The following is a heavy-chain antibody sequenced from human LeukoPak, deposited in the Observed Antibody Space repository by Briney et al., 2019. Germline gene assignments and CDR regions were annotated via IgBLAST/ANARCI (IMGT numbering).Heavy chain of an antibody. V-gene: IGHV4-59*11. CDR3: AGGNDYYYMDV. CDR2: IYYSRST. CDR1: GGSISSHY. J-gene: IGHJ6*03. Sequence: SETLSLNCTVSGGSISSHYWSWIRQPPGKGLEWIGYIYYSRSTNYNPSLKSRVTISVDTSKNQFSLKLSSVTAADTAVYYCAGGNDYYYMDVWGKGTTVTVSS. D-gene: IGHD4-11*01.